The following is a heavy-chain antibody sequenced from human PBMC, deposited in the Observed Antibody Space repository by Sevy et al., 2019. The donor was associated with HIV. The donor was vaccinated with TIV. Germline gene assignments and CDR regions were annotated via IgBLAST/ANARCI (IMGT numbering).Heavy chain of an antibody. Sequence: GGSLRLSCVASGFRFDDYAMHWVRQVPGKSPEWVSGISWNSNKIGYADPVKGRFTISRDSAGNSVYLQMSSLRPEDTALYYCVKDLGGIETLDYYSYYGMDVWGQGTTVTGSS. CDR3: VKDLGGIETLDYYSYYGMDV. J-gene: IGHJ6*02. CDR2: ISWNSNKI. D-gene: IGHD3-16*01. CDR1: GFRFDDYA. V-gene: IGHV3-9*01.